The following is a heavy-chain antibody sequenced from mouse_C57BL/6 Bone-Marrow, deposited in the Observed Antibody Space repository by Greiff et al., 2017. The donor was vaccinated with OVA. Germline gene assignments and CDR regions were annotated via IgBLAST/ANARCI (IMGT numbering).Heavy chain of an antibody. D-gene: IGHD5-1*01. J-gene: IGHJ3*01. CDR3: ARGGVFAY. CDR2: LWSGGST. Sequence: QVQLQQSGPGLVQPSQSLSITCTVPGFSLTSYGVHWVRQSPGKGLAWLGVLWSGGSTDYNAAFISRLSISKDNSKSQVFFKMNSLQADDTAIYYCARGGVFAYWGQGTLVTVSA. V-gene: IGHV2-2*01. CDR1: GFSLTSYG.